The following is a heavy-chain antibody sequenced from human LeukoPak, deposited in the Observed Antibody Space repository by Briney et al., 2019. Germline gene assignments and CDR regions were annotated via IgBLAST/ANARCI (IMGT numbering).Heavy chain of an antibody. J-gene: IGHJ4*02. V-gene: IGHV1-2*02. CDR3: VREAGPLD. Sequence: ASVKVSCKASGYTFTGYYINWVRQAPGQAPEWVGWVNPNIGGTRYAQKFQGRVTMTRETSITTAFMELRGLTFDDTAVFYCVREAGPLDWGQGILVTVSS. CDR1: GYTFTGYY. CDR2: VNPNIGGT.